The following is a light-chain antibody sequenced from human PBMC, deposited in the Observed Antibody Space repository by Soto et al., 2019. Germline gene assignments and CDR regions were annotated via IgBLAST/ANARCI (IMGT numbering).Light chain of an antibody. V-gene: IGKV3-20*01. Sequence: EIVLTQSPGTLSLSPGERATLSCRASQSVTSNSLAWYQQKPGQAPRLLIYGASRRATGIPDRFSGSGSGTDFTLTISRLEPEDYAVYYCQQYGASPQTFDQGTKVEIK. CDR3: QQYGASPQT. CDR2: GAS. CDR1: QSVTSNS. J-gene: IGKJ1*01.